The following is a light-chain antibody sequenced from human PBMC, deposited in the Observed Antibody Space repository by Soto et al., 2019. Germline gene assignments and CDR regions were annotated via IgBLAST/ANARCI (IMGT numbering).Light chain of an antibody. V-gene: IGKV3-11*01. J-gene: IGKJ4*01. CDR1: QSVSSY. CDR2: DAS. CDR3: QQRSNWPLT. Sequence: IGLPQSPATLSLSPGERATLTCRASQSVSSYLGWYQQKPGQAPRLLIYDASTRATGIPARFSGSGSGTDFTLTISSLEPEDFAVYYCQQRSNWPLTFGGGAKVDI.